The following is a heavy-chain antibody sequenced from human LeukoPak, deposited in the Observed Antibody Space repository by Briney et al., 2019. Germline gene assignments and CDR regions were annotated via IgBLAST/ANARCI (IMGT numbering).Heavy chain of an antibody. CDR2: IYYSGST. D-gene: IGHD2-2*01. V-gene: IGHV4-59*01. J-gene: IGHJ5*02. Sequence: SETLSLTCTVSGGSISSYYWSWIRQPPGKGLDWIGYIYYSGSTNYSPSLQTRVTISVDTSKNQFSLKLSSVTAADTAVYYCARARTRRLGYCSSTSCYGNWFDPWGQGTLVTVSS. CDR3: ARARTRRLGYCSSTSCYGNWFDP. CDR1: GGSISSYY.